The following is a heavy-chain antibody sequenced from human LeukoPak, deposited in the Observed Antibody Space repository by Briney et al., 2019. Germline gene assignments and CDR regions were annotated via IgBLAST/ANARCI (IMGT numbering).Heavy chain of an antibody. J-gene: IGHJ3*02. D-gene: IGHD6-19*01. V-gene: IGHV3-20*04. CDR2: INWNGGST. Sequence: GGSLRLPCAASGFTFDDYGMSWVRQAPGKGLEWVSGINWNGGSTGYADSVKGRFTISRDNAKNSLYLQMNSLRAEDTALYYCARAFLAVAGKSAFDIWGQGTMVTVSS. CDR1: GFTFDDYG. CDR3: ARAFLAVAGKSAFDI.